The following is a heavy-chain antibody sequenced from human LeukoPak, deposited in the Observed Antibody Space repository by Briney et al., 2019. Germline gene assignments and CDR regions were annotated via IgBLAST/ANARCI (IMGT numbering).Heavy chain of an antibody. D-gene: IGHD3-9*01. CDR3: AKDIYYDILTGFDY. CDR2: ISWNSGSI. Sequence: PGGSLRLSRVASGFTFTSYAMNWVRQAPGKGLEWVSGISWNSGSIGYADSVKGRFTISRDNAKNSLYLQMNSLRAEDTALYYCAKDIYYDILTGFDYWGQGTLVTVSS. V-gene: IGHV3-9*01. CDR1: GFTFTSYA. J-gene: IGHJ4*02.